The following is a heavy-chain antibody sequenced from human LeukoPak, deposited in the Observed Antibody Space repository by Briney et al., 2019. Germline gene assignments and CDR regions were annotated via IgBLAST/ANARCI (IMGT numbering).Heavy chain of an antibody. CDR1: GGSFSGYY. CDR2: INQSGST. CDR3: ARGLIYSSSWLAYYYYMDV. Sequence: PSETLSPTCAVYGGSFSGYYWSWIRQPPGKGLEWIGEINQSGSTNYNPSLKSRVTISVDTSKNQFSLKLSSVTAAGTAVYYCARGLIYSSSWLAYYYYMDVWGKGTTVTVSS. V-gene: IGHV4-34*01. D-gene: IGHD6-13*01. J-gene: IGHJ6*03.